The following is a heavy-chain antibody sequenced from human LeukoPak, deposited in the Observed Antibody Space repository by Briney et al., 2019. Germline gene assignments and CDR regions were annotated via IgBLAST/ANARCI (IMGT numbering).Heavy chain of an antibody. J-gene: IGHJ4*02. CDR1: GGTFSSYA. CDR3: AGLTTVTSPIDY. V-gene: IGHV3-23*01. D-gene: IGHD4-17*01. CDR2: ISGSGGST. Sequence: SCKASGGTFSSYAMSWVRQAPGKGLEWVSAISGSGGSTYYADSVKGRFTISRDNSKNTLYLQMNSLRAEDTAVHYCAGLTTVTSPIDYWGQGTLVTVSS.